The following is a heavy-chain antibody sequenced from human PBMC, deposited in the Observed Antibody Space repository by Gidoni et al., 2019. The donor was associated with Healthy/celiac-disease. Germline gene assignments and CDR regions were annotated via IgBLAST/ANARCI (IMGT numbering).Heavy chain of an antibody. CDR2: ISSSSSYI. J-gene: IGHJ3*02. CDR3: ARDAYDILTGQSDAFDI. V-gene: IGHV3-21*01. Sequence: EVQLVESGGGLVKPGGSLRLSCAASGFTFSSSSMNWVRQAPGQGLEWVSSISSSSSYIYYADSVKGRFTISRDNAKNSLYLQMNSLRAEDTAVYYCARDAYDILTGQSDAFDIWGQGTMVTVSS. D-gene: IGHD3-9*01. CDR1: GFTFSSSS.